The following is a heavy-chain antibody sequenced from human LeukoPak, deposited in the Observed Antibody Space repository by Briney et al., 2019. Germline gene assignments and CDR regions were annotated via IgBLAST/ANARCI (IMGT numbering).Heavy chain of an antibody. J-gene: IGHJ4*02. D-gene: IGHD5-18*01. V-gene: IGHV3-30*02. CDR3: AKGGYNELWLVY. Sequence: GGSLRLSCAASGFTFSNYAMNWVRQAPGKGLEWVAFIRYDGSNKYYADSVKGRFTISRDNSKNTLYLQMNSLRAEDTAVYYCAKGGYNELWLVYWGQGTLVTVSS. CDR2: IRYDGSNK. CDR1: GFTFSNYA.